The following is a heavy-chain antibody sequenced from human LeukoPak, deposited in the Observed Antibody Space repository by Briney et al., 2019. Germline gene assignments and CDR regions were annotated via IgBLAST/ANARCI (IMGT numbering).Heavy chain of an antibody. Sequence: GGSLRLSCAASGFTFSSYAMSWVRHAPGKGLEWVSAISGSGGATYYADSVKGLFTISRDNSKNTLYPQMNSLRAKDTAVYYCAKAPLQLAFDYWGQGTLVTVSS. CDR2: ISGSGGAT. D-gene: IGHD6-13*01. CDR1: GFTFSSYA. CDR3: AKAPLQLAFDY. V-gene: IGHV3-23*01. J-gene: IGHJ4*02.